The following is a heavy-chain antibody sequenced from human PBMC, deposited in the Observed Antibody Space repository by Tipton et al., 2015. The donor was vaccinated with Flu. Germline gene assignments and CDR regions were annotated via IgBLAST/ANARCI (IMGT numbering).Heavy chain of an antibody. V-gene: IGHV4-39*07. J-gene: IGHJ4*02. CDR1: GGSISSSSYY. CDR3: ARGVGSFDY. Sequence: TLSLTCTVSGGSISSSSYYWGWIRQPPGKGLEWIGSIYYSGSTYYNPSLKSRVTISVDTSKNKFSLKLSSVTAADTAVYYCARGVGSFDYWGQGTLVTVSS. CDR2: IYYSGST. D-gene: IGHD1-26*01.